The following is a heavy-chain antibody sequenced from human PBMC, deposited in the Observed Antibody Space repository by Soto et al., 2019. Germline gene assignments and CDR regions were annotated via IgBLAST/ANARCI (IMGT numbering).Heavy chain of an antibody. CDR3: ARNYYGSGSYPH. J-gene: IGHJ4*02. Sequence: SVKVSCKTSGYTFTGYYLNWVRQAPGQGLEWMGGIIPIFGTANYAQKFQGRVTITADESTSTAYMELSSLRSEDTAVYYCARNYYGSGSYPHWGQGTLVTVSS. CDR2: IIPIFGTA. CDR1: GYTFTGYY. D-gene: IGHD3-10*01. V-gene: IGHV1-69*13.